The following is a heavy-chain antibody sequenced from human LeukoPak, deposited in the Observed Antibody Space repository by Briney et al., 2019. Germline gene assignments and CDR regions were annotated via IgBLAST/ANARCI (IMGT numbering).Heavy chain of an antibody. CDR3: ARAYSGSSWFDP. D-gene: IGHD5-12*01. Sequence: PSETLSLTCNVSGGSISSGGSRWSWIRQHPGKGLEWIGYIYYSGSTYYNPSLKSRVTISVDTSKNQFSLKLSSVTAADTAVYYCARAYSGSSWFDPWGQGTLVTVSS. J-gene: IGHJ5*02. V-gene: IGHV4-30-4*08. CDR2: IYYSGST. CDR1: GGSISSGGSR.